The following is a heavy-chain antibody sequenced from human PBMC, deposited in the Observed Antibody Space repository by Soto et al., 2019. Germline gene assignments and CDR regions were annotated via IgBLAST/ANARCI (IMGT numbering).Heavy chain of an antibody. Sequence: SVKVSCKASGGTFSSYTISWVRQAPGQGLEWMGRIIPILGIANYAQKFQGRVTITADKSTSTAYMELSSLRSEDTAAYYCARASYDSSGYYLGYWGQGTLVTVSS. J-gene: IGHJ4*02. D-gene: IGHD3-22*01. CDR1: GGTFSSYT. CDR3: ARASYDSSGYYLGY. CDR2: IIPILGIA. V-gene: IGHV1-69*02.